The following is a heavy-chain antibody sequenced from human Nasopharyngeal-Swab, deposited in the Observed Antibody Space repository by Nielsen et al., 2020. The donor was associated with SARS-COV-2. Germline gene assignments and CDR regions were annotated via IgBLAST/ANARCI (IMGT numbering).Heavy chain of an antibody. J-gene: IGHJ4*02. CDR3: ASLARDY. V-gene: IGHV3-48*01. CDR2: ISSSGTTI. Sequence: EGSLRLSRAASGFTFSDYNMNWVRQAPGKGLEWVSYISSSGTTIYYADSVKGKFTISRDNSKNTLYRQMDSLRAEDTAVYYCASLARDYWGQGTLVTVSS. CDR1: GFTFSDYN.